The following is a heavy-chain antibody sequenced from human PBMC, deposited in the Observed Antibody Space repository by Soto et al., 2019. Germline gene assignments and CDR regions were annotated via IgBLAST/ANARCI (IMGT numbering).Heavy chain of an antibody. CDR1: GFSLSTSGVG. J-gene: IGHJ6*02. CDR2: IYWNDDK. Sequence: QITLKESGPTLVKPTQTPTLTCTFSGFSLSTSGVGVGWIRQPPGKALEWLALIYWNDDKRYSPSLKSRLTITKDTSKNQVVLTMPNMDPVDTATYYCAHSRYGDYPQDYYGMDVWGQGTTVTVSS. D-gene: IGHD4-17*01. V-gene: IGHV2-5*01. CDR3: AHSRYGDYPQDYYGMDV.